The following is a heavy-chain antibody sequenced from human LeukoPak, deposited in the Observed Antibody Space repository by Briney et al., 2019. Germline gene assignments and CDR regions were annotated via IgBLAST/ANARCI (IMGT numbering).Heavy chain of an antibody. V-gene: IGHV3-48*03. D-gene: IGHD3-22*01. Sequence: GGSLRLSCSASGFTFSSYEMNWVRQAPGKGLEWVSYISGSGNPIYYADSVKGRFTMSRDNAKNSLYLQMNSLRAEDTAVYFCARGAYDSSGYYDYFDYWGQGTLVTVSS. CDR2: ISGSGNPI. CDR1: GFTFSSYE. CDR3: ARGAYDSSGYYDYFDY. J-gene: IGHJ4*02.